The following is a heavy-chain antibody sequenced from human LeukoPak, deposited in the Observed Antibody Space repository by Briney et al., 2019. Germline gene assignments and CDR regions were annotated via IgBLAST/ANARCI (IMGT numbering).Heavy chain of an antibody. Sequence: GGSLRLSCVASGFSFSTYGLHWVRQAPGKGLEWVSALSGNGDKTFYAGSVRGRFTISRDNSKNRLFLQMYGLRAEDTAVYYCAKDLNYGFDYWGQGTLVTVSS. CDR1: GFSFSTYG. D-gene: IGHD3-10*01. CDR2: LSGNGDKT. CDR3: AKDLNYGFDY. J-gene: IGHJ4*02. V-gene: IGHV3-23*01.